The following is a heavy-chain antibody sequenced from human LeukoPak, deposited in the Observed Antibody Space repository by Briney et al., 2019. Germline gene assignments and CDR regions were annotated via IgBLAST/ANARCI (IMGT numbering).Heavy chain of an antibody. J-gene: IGHJ6*02. D-gene: IGHD6-19*01. CDR1: GFTVSSNY. V-gene: IGHV3-53*01. CDR3: ARGPNLGKASGWFDYYYYYGMDV. CDR2: IYSGGST. Sequence: GGSLRVSCAASGFTVSSNYMSWVRQAPGKGLEWGSVIYSGGSTYYADSVKGRFTISRDNSKNTLYLQMNSLRAEDTAVYYCARGPNLGKASGWFDYYYYYGMDVWGQGTTVTVSS.